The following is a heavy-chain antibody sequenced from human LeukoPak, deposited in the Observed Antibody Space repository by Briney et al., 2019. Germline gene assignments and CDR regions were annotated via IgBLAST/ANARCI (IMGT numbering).Heavy chain of an antibody. V-gene: IGHV1-24*01. D-gene: IGHD6-13*01. CDR3: AREENSGWGSSWYTGPHAFDI. Sequence: ASVKVSCKVSGYTLTELSMHWLRQAPGKGLEWMGGFDPEDGETIYAQKFQGRVTMTEDTSTDTAYMELSSLRSEDTAVYYCAREENSGWGSSWYTGPHAFDIWGQGTMVTVSS. CDR1: GYTLTELS. J-gene: IGHJ3*02. CDR2: FDPEDGET.